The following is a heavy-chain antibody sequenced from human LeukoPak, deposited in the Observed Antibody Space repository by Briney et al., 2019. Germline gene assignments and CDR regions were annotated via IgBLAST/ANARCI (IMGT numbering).Heavy chain of an antibody. CDR2: IRWNSGSI. CDR1: GFTFDYFS. Sequence: SMTPASAASGFTFDYFSMDCVRQAKGKGLEWVSGIRWNSGSIGYGDSVKGRFTICRDNAKNSLYLQMNSLRAEDTALYYCAKDKGYCSGGSCEGYFDYWGQGTLVTVSS. J-gene: IGHJ4*02. V-gene: IGHV3-9*01. CDR3: AKDKGYCSGGSCEGYFDY. D-gene: IGHD2-15*01.